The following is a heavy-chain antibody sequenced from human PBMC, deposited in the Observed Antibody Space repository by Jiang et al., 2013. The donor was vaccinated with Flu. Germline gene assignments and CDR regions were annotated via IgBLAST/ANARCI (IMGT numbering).Heavy chain of an antibody. CDR1: GGSISSGGYY. D-gene: IGHD3-22*01. J-gene: IGHJ3*02. Sequence: SGPGLVKPSQTLSLTCTVSGGSISSGGYYWSWIRQHPGKGLEWIGYIYYSGSTYYNPSLKSRVTISVDTSKNQFSLKLSSVTAADTAVYYCARGGGYYDSSGYWPDAFDIWGQGTMVTVSS. CDR2: IYYSGST. V-gene: IGHV4-31*03. CDR3: ARGGGYYDSSGYWPDAFDI.